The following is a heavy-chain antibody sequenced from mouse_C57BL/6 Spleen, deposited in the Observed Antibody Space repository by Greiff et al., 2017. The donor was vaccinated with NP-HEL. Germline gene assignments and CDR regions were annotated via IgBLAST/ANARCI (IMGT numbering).Heavy chain of an antibody. Sequence: EVQLQQSGPELVKPGASVKMSCKASGYTFTDYNMHWVKQSHGKSLEWIGYINPNNGGTSYNQKFKGKATLTVNKSSSTAYMELRSLTSEDSAVYYCARSYGYDYDYYAMDYWGQGTSVTVSS. J-gene: IGHJ4*01. CDR3: ARSYGYDYDYYAMDY. D-gene: IGHD2-2*01. V-gene: IGHV1-22*01. CDR2: INPNNGGT. CDR1: GYTFTDYN.